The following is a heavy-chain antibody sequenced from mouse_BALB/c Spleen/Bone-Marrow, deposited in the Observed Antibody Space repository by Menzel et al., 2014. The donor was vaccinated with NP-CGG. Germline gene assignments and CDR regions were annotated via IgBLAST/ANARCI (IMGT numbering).Heavy chain of an antibody. CDR1: GYVFSSYW. J-gene: IGHJ2*01. D-gene: IGHD1-1*01. CDR3: ARSGYGSNYDY. Sequence: QVHVKQSGAELVRPGSSVKISRKASGYVFSSYWMIWVRQRPGQGLEWIGQIYPGDGDTNYNGKFKGKATLTAGKSSSTAYMQLSSLTSEDSAVYFCARSGYGSNYDYWGQGTTLTVSS. CDR2: IYPGDGDT. V-gene: IGHV1-80*01.